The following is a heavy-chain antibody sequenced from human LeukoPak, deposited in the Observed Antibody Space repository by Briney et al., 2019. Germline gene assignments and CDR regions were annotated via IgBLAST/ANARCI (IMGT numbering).Heavy chain of an antibody. CDR3: ARGTLLLWFGELLERGNWFDP. V-gene: IGHV4-39*07. Sequence: SETLSLTCTVSGASISSRSYYWGWIRQPPGKGLEWIGSIYHSGSTYYNPSLKSRVTISVDTSKNQFSLKLSSVTAADTAVYYCARGTLLLWFGELLERGNWFDPWGQGTLVTVSS. D-gene: IGHD3-10*01. CDR1: GASISSRSYY. J-gene: IGHJ5*02. CDR2: IYHSGST.